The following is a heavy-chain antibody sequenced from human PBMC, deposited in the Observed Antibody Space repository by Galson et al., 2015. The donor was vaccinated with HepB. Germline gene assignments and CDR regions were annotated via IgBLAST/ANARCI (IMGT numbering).Heavy chain of an antibody. CDR3: ARGYYERYGLDV. D-gene: IGHD3-22*01. J-gene: IGHJ6*02. V-gene: IGHV3-21*01. Sequence: SLRLSCAASGFTFSSHSMNWVRQAPGKGLEWVSSISESSNYESSSYTYYAESVKGRFTISRDNAKKSLYLQMNSLRAEDTAVYYCARGYYERYGLDVWGQGTTVTVSS. CDR1: GFTFSSHS. CDR2: ISESSNYESSSYT.